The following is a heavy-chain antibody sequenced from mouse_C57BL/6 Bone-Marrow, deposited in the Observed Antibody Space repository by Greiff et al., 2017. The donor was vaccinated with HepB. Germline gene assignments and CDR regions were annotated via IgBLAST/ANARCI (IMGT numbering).Heavy chain of an antibody. V-gene: IGHV5-9-1*02. CDR2: ISSGGDYI. CDR1: GFTFSSYA. J-gene: IGHJ3*01. D-gene: IGHD2-4*01. CDR3: TRVLWRDYDRGFAY. Sequence: EVKLMESGEGLVKPGGSLKLSCAASGFTFSSYAMSWVSQTPEKRLEWIAYISSGGDYIDYADTVKGRFTISRDKARNTLYLQMSSLKSEDTAMYYCTRVLWRDYDRGFAYWGQGTLVTVSA.